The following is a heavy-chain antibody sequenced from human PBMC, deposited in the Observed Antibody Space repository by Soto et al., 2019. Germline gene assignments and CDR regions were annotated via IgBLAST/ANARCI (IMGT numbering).Heavy chain of an antibody. CDR1: GYTFTDYY. J-gene: IGHJ6*02. CDR3: AREGAATANYGMDV. CDR2: VNPNSGVT. D-gene: IGHD2-15*01. V-gene: IGHV1-2*04. Sequence: ASVKVSCKASGYTFTDYYIHWVRQAPGQGLEWMGWVNPNSGVTNYAQKFQGWVTMTRDTSISTVYMELSSLKSDDMAVYYCAREGAATANYGMDVWGQGTTVTVSS.